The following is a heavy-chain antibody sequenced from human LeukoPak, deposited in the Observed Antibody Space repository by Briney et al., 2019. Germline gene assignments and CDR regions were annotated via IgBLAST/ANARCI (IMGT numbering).Heavy chain of an antibody. CDR2: INLNSVGT. V-gene: IGHV1-2*02. D-gene: IGHD2-21*02. CDR1: GYTFTAHY. J-gene: IGHJ4*02. Sequence: ASVKVSCKASGYTFTAHYMHWVRQAPGQGLEWMGWINLNSVGTNSAQKFQGRVTMTRDTSISAAYMELSRLGSDDTAVYYCARVAGGDWYYFDFWGQGTLVTVSS. CDR3: ARVAGGDWYYFDF.